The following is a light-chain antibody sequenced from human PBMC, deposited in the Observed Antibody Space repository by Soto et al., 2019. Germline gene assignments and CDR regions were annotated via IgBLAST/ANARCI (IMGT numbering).Light chain of an antibody. CDR1: QSVSSS. CDR3: QQYGTPPDT. Sequence: EIVLTQSPGTLSLSPGERATLSCRASQSVSSSLAWYQQKSGQAPRLLIYGASTRLTGIPDRFSGSGSGTDFTLTISGLEPEDFAVYYCQQYGTPPDTFGQGTKLEIK. J-gene: IGKJ2*01. V-gene: IGKV3-20*01. CDR2: GAS.